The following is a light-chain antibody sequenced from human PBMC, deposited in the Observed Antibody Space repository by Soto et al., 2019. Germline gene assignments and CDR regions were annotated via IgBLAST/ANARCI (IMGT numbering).Light chain of an antibody. CDR3: CSYTSYSPYV. J-gene: IGLJ1*01. CDR2: AVS. CDR1: SSDFGGYNF. Sequence: QSVLTRPASVSGSPGQSITISCTGASSDFGGYNFVSWYQHRPGKAPKLMIYAVSNRPSGVSNRFSGSKSGNTASLTISGLQAEDEADYYCCSYTSYSPYVFGTGTKVTVL. V-gene: IGLV2-14*01.